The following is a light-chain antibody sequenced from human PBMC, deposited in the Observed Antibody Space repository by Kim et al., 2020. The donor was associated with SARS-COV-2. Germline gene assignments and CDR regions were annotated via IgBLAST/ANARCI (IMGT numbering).Light chain of an antibody. V-gene: IGKV3-11*01. CDR3: QQRGNWPT. J-gene: IGKJ4*01. CDR2: DAS. CDR1: QSVSSS. Sequence: LSPGRRATLSCRAIQSVSSSLAWYQQKPGQAPRLLVYDASNRATGIPARFSGSGSWTDFTLTISSLEPEDFAVYYCQQRGNWPTFGGGTKVDIK.